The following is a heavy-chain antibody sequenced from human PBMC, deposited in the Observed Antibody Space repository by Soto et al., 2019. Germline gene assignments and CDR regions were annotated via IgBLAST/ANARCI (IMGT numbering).Heavy chain of an antibody. Sequence: SETLSLTCTVSGGSISTYYWSWIRQPPGKGLEWIGYIYYNGNTNYNPSLKSRVTISVDTSKNQFSLRLRSVSAADTAVYYCGRDGSRYDFWSGPYYFDYWGQGTLVTVSS. CDR2: IYYNGNT. J-gene: IGHJ4*02. CDR1: GGSISTYY. D-gene: IGHD3-3*01. V-gene: IGHV4-59*01. CDR3: GRDGSRYDFWSGPYYFDY.